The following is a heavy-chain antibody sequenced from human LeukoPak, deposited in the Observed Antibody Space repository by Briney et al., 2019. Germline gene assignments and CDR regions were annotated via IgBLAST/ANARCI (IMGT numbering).Heavy chain of an antibody. Sequence: GGSLRLSCAASGFTFSRYWMSWVRQAPGKGLEWVANIKQDGSEKYYVDSVKGRFTISRDNAKNSLYLQMNSLRAEDTAVYYCARDLSLFGGAGYYFDYWGQGTLVTVSS. CDR3: ARDLSLFGGAGYYFDY. D-gene: IGHD3-16*01. CDR2: IKQDGSEK. J-gene: IGHJ4*02. CDR1: GFTFSRYW. V-gene: IGHV3-7*01.